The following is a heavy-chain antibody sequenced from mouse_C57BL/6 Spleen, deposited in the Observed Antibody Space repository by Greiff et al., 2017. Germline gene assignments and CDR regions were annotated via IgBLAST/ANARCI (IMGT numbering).Heavy chain of an antibody. J-gene: IGHJ3*01. V-gene: IGHV1-85*01. CDR2: IYPRDGST. Sequence: VQLQQSGPELVKPGASVTLSCKASGYTFTSYDINWVKQRPGQGLEWIGWIYPRDGSTKYNEKFKGKATLTVDTSSSTAYMELHSLTSDDSAVYFCARRDYGSSPWFAYWGQGTLVTVSA. CDR1: GYTFTSYD. CDR3: ARRDYGSSPWFAY. D-gene: IGHD1-1*01.